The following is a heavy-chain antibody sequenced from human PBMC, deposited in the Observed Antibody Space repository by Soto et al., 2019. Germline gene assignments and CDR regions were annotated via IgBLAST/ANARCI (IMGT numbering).Heavy chain of an antibody. CDR1: GFTVSSNY. J-gene: IGHJ4*02. CDR3: ASAYYYDSSGYYYPGDY. D-gene: IGHD3-22*01. CDR2: IYSGGST. V-gene: IGHV3-53*01. Sequence: GGSLRLSCAASGFTVSSNYMSWVRQAPGKGLEWVSVIYSGGSTYYADSVKGRFTISRDNSKNTLYLQMNSLRAEDTAVYYCASAYYYDSSGYYYPGDYWGQGTLVTVSS.